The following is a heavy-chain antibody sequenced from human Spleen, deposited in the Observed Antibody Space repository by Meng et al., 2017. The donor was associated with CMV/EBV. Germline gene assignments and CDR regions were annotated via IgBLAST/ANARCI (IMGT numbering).Heavy chain of an antibody. CDR1: GFTFSNYR. D-gene: IGHD3-3*01. Sequence: GESLKISCAASGFTFSNYRMNWVRQAPGKGLEWVSSISSSGRYIFYADSAKGRFTISRDNAKSSLYLQMDSLRAEDTAVYYCAGFGVAITNGLDVWGRGTTVTVSS. V-gene: IGHV3-21*06. J-gene: IGHJ6*02. CDR3: AGFGVAITNGLDV. CDR2: ISSSGRYI.